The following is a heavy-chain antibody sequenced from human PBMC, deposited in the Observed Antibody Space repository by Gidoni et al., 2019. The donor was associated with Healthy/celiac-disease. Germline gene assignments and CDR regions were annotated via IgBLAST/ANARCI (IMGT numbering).Heavy chain of an antibody. CDR2: ISGSGRNT. Sequence: EVQLLESGGGLVQPGGSLRLSCAASGFPFGSYAMSWVRQAPGKGLGWVSAISGSGRNTYYADSVKGRFTISRDNSKNTLYLQMSSLRAEDTAVYYCANDNDYGFQGSFDYWGQGALVTVSS. CDR3: ANDNDYGFQGSFDY. J-gene: IGHJ4*02. CDR1: GFPFGSYA. V-gene: IGHV3-23*01. D-gene: IGHD3-10*01.